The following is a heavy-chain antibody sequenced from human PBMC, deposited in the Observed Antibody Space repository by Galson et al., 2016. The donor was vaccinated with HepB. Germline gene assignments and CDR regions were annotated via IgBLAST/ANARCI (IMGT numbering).Heavy chain of an antibody. V-gene: IGHV4-59*08. CDR1: SDSLSNCY. Sequence: ETLSLTCTVSSDSLSNCYWSWIRQPPGKGLEWIGYIYYSGSTSYKPSLKSRVTISLDTSKNQFSLMIHSVTAADTAVYYCARTSGSYFYYFGMDVWGQGTTVTVSS. D-gene: IGHD1-26*01. CDR2: IYYSGST. CDR3: ARTSGSYFYYFGMDV. J-gene: IGHJ6*02.